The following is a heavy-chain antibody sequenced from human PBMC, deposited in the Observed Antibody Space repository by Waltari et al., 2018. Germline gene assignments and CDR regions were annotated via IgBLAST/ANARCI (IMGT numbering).Heavy chain of an antibody. D-gene: IGHD1-26*01. CDR2: IYTTGST. CDR1: GGSISSHF. Sequence: ETLSLTCTISGGSISSHFWSWIRQPAGKGLEWIGRIYTTGSTNFNPSLKSRVTMSIDTSKNQFSLNLSSVTAADTAVYYCARGQSTRGSYGWFDPWGQGTLVTVSS. V-gene: IGHV4-4*07. CDR3: ARGQSTRGSYGWFDP. J-gene: IGHJ5*02.